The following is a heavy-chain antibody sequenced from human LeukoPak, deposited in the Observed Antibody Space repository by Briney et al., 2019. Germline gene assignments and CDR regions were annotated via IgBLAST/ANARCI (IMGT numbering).Heavy chain of an antibody. Sequence: SETLPLTCTVSGGSISSYYWSWIRQPPGKGLEWIGYIYYSGSTNYNPSLKSRVTISVDTSKNQFSLKLSSVTAADTAVYYCARQTIYDILTGPHYFDYWGQGTLVTVSS. D-gene: IGHD3-9*01. CDR2: IYYSGST. CDR1: GGSISSYY. CDR3: ARQTIYDILTGPHYFDY. V-gene: IGHV4-59*08. J-gene: IGHJ4*02.